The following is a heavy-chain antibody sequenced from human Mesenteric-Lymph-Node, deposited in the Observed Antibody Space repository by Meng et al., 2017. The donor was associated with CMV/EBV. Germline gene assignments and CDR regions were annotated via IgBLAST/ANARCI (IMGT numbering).Heavy chain of an antibody. CDR1: GGSISSSSYY. D-gene: IGHD4-11*01. J-gene: IGHJ4*02. Sequence: GSLRLSCTVSGGSISSSSYYWGWIRQPPGKGLEWIGSIYYSGSTYHNPSLKSRVTISVDTSKNQFSLKLSSVTAADTAVYYCATDYRNFDYWGQGTLVTVSS. CDR3: ATDYRNFDY. V-gene: IGHV4-39*07. CDR2: IYYSGST.